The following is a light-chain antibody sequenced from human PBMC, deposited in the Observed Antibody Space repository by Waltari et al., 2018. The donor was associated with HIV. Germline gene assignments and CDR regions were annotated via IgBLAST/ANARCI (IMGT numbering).Light chain of an antibody. V-gene: IGKV1D-12*01. CDR3: QQAASFAIP. CDR1: QGISSW. Sequence: IHLTQSPSSVSSCVGSRVTITCRAIQGISSWLAWYQQKPVKAPNLRIYAASTLQSGVPSRFSGSISGTDFTLTIYRWQPEDFATYYGQQAASFAIPFGQGTRLDLK. CDR2: AAS. J-gene: IGKJ5*01.